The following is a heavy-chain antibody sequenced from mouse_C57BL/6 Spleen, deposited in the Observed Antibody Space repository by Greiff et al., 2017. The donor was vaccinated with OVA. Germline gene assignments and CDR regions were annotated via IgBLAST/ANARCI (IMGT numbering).Heavy chain of an antibody. CDR1: GYSFTSYY. J-gene: IGHJ3*01. CDR3: ERSYYYGSSQAWLAD. CDR2: IYPGSGNT. V-gene: IGHV1-66*01. D-gene: IGHD1-1*01. Sequence: VQLQQSGPELVKPGASVKISCKASGYSFTSYYIHWVKQRPGQGLAWIGWIYPGSGNTKSNEKFKGKATLPADTSSSTAYMQLSSLTSEDSAVYYCERSYYYGSSQAWLADWGQGTLGTVSA.